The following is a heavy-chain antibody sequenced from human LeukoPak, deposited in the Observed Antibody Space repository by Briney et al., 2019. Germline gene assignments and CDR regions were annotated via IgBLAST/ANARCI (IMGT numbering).Heavy chain of an antibody. Sequence: SETLSLTCTVFGGSISSYYWSWIRQPPGKGLEWIGYIYYSGSTNYNPSLKSRVTISVDTSKNQFSLKLSSVTAADTAVYYCARSTGYSYGVNFDYWGQGTLVTVSS. D-gene: IGHD5-18*01. CDR3: ARSTGYSYGVNFDY. V-gene: IGHV4-59*01. J-gene: IGHJ4*02. CDR1: GGSISSYY. CDR2: IYYSGST.